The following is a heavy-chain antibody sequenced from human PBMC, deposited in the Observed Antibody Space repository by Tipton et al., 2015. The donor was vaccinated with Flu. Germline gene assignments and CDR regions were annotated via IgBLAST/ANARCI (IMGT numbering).Heavy chain of an antibody. Sequence: TLSLTCTVSGGSISRSSYYWGWIRQTPGKGLEWIGSIYYSGITYYNPSLRSRVTISVDTSKNQFSLNLNSVTAADTALYYCSRQVGYGNWYFDLWGRGTLVTVSS. CDR2: IYYSGIT. CDR1: GGSISRSSYY. D-gene: IGHD2-15*01. J-gene: IGHJ2*01. CDR3: SRQVGYGNWYFDL. V-gene: IGHV4-39*01.